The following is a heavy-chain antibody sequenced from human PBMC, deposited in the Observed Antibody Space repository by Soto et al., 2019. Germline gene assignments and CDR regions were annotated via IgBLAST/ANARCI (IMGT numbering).Heavy chain of an antibody. D-gene: IGHD6-6*01. V-gene: IGHV4-59*12. CDR2: IYYSGST. Sequence: LTCTVSGGSISSYYWIWIRQPPGKGLEWIGYIYYSGSTDYNPSLESRVTISVDPSKTQFSLNLRSVNTADTSVYYCARLGGVAARTFDYWGQGTLVTVSS. CDR3: ARLGGVAARTFDY. J-gene: IGHJ4*02. CDR1: GGSISSYY.